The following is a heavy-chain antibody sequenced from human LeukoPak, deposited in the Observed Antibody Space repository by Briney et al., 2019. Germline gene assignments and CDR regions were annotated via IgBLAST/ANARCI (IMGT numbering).Heavy chain of an antibody. CDR2: ISAYNGNT. J-gene: IGHJ6*02. Sequence: ASVKVSCKASGYTFTSYGISWVRQAPGQGLEWMGWISAYNGNTNYAQKLQGRVTMTTDTSTSTAYMELRSLRSDDTAVYYCARDSTAALPNYYYYYGMDVWGQGTTITVSS. CDR1: GYTFTSYG. CDR3: ARDSTAALPNYYYYYGMDV. V-gene: IGHV1-18*01. D-gene: IGHD2-15*01.